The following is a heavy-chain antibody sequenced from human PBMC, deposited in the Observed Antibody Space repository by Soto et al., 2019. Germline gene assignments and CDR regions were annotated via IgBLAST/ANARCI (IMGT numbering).Heavy chain of an antibody. CDR2: ISYDGSNK. CDR1: GFSFSRYG. CDR3: VAGRYFFDY. J-gene: IGHJ4*02. D-gene: IGHD6-19*01. Sequence: GGSLRLSSAASGFSFSRYGMQWVRQAPGKGLEWVAVISYDGSNKYYADSVKDRFTISRDNSKKTLYLQMNSLRADDTAVYYCVAGRYFFDYCGQGTLVTGSS. V-gene: IGHV3-30*03.